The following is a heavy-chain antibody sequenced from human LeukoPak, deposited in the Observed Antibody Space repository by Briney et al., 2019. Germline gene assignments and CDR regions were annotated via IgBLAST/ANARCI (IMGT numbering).Heavy chain of an antibody. D-gene: IGHD6-19*01. V-gene: IGHV4-4*07. Sequence: SETLSLTCTFSGGSISSYFWSWIRQPARKGQERIGRIYSSGGTNYNPTLKSRVTMSVDTSKNQFSLQLSSVTAADTAVYYCASTSIAVAGTSFDYWGQGTLVTVSS. CDR2: IYSSGGT. CDR1: GGSISSYF. J-gene: IGHJ4*02. CDR3: ASTSIAVAGTSFDY.